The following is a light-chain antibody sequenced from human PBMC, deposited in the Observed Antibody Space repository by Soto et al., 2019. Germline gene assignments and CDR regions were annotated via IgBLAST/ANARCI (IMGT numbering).Light chain of an antibody. Sequence: SYELTQPPSVSVAPGKTARITCGGNNIGGKSLHWYQLKPGQAPVLIIYNDGDRPSGIPERFSGSNSGNTATLTVSCVEAGDEADYYCQVWGSNADPYVLFGGGTKLTVL. CDR1: NIGGKS. CDR3: QVWGSNADPYVL. CDR2: NDG. V-gene: IGLV3-21*04. J-gene: IGLJ3*02.